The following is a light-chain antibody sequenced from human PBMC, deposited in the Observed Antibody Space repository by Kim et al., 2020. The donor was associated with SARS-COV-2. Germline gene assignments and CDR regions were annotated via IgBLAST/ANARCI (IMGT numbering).Light chain of an antibody. CDR1: SSDVGGYNY. CDR3: SSYTSSSTFV. Sequence: QAALTQPASVSGSPGQSITISCTGTSSDVGGYNYDSCYQQHPGKAPKLMIYDVSKRPSGVSNRFSGSKSANTASLTISELQAEDEADYYCSSYTSSSTFVFGTAGKVTLL. J-gene: IGLJ1*01. V-gene: IGLV2-14*01. CDR2: DVS.